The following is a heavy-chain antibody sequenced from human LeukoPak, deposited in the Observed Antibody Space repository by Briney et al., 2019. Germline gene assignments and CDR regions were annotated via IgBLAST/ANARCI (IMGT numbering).Heavy chain of an antibody. V-gene: IGHV4-61*02. Sequence: NPSETLSLTCTVSGGSISSGSYYWRWIRQPAGKGLEWIGRIYTSGSTNYNPSLKSRVTISVDTSKNQFSLKLSSVTAADTAVYYCARDSRHYYYYMDVWGKGTTVTVSS. J-gene: IGHJ6*03. CDR3: ARDSRHYYYYMDV. CDR2: IYTSGST. CDR1: GGSISSGSYY. D-gene: IGHD2-2*01.